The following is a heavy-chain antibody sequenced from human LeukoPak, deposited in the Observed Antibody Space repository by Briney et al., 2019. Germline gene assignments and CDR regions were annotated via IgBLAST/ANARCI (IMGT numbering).Heavy chain of an antibody. Sequence: ASVKVSCEASGYTFTGYYMHWVRQAPGQGLEWMGWINPNSGGTNYAQKFQGRVTMTRDTSISTAYIELSRLRSDDTAVYYCARSVWSYGSGDYWGQGTLVTVSS. D-gene: IGHD3-10*01. CDR1: GYTFTGYY. CDR2: INPNSGGT. V-gene: IGHV1-2*02. CDR3: ARSVWSYGSGDY. J-gene: IGHJ4*02.